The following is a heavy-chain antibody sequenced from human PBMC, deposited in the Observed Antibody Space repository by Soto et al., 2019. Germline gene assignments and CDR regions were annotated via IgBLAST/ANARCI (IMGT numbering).Heavy chain of an antibody. Sequence: EVQLVESGGGLVQPGGSLRLSCTASGITFSDSWMTWVRQAPGKGLEWVARIKPDESEKKYADSVKGRFSISRDNAKNSMYLQMDSLRGEDTAVYYCVRGGSNYASWGQGTLATVSS. CDR1: GITFSDSW. V-gene: IGHV3-7*01. D-gene: IGHD4-4*01. J-gene: IGHJ5*02. CDR2: IKPDESEK. CDR3: VRGGSNYAS.